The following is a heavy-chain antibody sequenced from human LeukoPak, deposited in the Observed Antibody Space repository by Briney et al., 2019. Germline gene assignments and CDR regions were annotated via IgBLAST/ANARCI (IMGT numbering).Heavy chain of an antibody. Sequence: PGGSLRLSCAASGFIFSNYWMSWVRQAPGKGLEWVANIKQDGTEKYYVDSVKGRFTISRDNAKNSLYLQMNSLRAEDTAIYYCTRVGYIDEGIDYWGQGTLVTVSS. V-gene: IGHV3-7*04. D-gene: IGHD5-24*01. CDR2: IKQDGTEK. J-gene: IGHJ4*02. CDR1: GFIFSNYW. CDR3: TRVGYIDEGIDY.